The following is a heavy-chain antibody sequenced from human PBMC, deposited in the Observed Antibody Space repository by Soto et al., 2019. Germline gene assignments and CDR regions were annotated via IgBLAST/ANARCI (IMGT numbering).Heavy chain of an antibody. V-gene: IGHV3-33*01. Sequence: HPGGSLRLSCAASGFTFSSYGMHWVRQAPGKGLEWVAVIWYDGSNKYYADSVKGRFTISRDNSKNTLYLQMNSLRAEDTAVYYCARAFYYDFWSGDNYYYYMDVWGKGTTVTVSS. CDR1: GFTFSSYG. J-gene: IGHJ6*03. CDR3: ARAFYYDFWSGDNYYYYMDV. CDR2: IWYDGSNK. D-gene: IGHD3-3*01.